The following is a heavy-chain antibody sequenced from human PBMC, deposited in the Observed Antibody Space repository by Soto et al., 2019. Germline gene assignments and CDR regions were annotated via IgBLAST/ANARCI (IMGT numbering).Heavy chain of an antibody. Sequence: SVKVSCKASGGTFSSYAISWVRQAPGQGLEWMGGIIPIFGTANYAQKFQGRVTITADESTSTAYMELSSLRSEDTAVYYCARHRSRYSGGYSHISSMYVWGQGPTVTDSS. D-gene: IGHD1-26*01. V-gene: IGHV1-69*13. CDR3: ARHRSRYSGGYSHISSMYV. CDR2: IIPIFGTA. CDR1: GGTFSSYA. J-gene: IGHJ6*02.